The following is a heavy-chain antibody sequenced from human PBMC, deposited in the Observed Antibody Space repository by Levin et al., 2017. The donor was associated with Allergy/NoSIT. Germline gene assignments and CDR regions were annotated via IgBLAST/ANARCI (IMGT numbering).Heavy chain of an antibody. CDR3: ATQQGGVVC. CDR2: IHYRGST. Sequence: SETLSLTCTVSGGSISGNHWNWIRQPPGKGLEWIGNIHYRGSTNYNPSLNRRVTISLDTSKNRFSLKLSSVTAADSAVYYCATQQGGVVCWGQGTLVTVAS. J-gene: IGHJ4*02. CDR1: GGSISGNH. V-gene: IGHV4-59*08. D-gene: IGHD2-2*01.